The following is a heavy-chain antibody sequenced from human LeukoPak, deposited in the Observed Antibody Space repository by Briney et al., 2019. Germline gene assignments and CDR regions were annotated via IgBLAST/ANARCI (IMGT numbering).Heavy chain of an antibody. CDR3: AKGGRWSGIAVAGTY. V-gene: IGHV3-53*01. CDR1: GLTVSSNY. J-gene: IGHJ4*02. D-gene: IGHD6-19*01. CDR2: IYSRGTT. Sequence: GGSLRLSRAASGLTVSSNYMTWVRQAPGKGLEWVSFIYSRGTTYYADSVKGRFTISRDNSKNTLYLQMNSLRAEDTAVYYCAKGGRWSGIAVAGTYWGQGTLVTVSS.